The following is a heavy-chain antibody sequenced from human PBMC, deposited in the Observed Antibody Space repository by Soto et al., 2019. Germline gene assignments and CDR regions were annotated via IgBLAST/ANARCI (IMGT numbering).Heavy chain of an antibody. CDR1: GFSFSSHW. CDR2: IIGDGSST. J-gene: IGHJ5*02. Sequence: GGSLRLSCAASGFSFSSHWMHWVRQVPGKGLMWVSRIIGDGSSTSYADSVRGRFTISRDNAKSTLYLQMNSLRAEDTAVYYCGRGVLNRHGFGFDPWGQGTLVTVSS. V-gene: IGHV3-74*01. CDR3: GRGVLNRHGFGFDP. D-gene: IGHD3-10*01.